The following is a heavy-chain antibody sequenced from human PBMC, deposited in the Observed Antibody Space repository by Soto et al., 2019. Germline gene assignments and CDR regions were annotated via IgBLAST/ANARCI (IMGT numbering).Heavy chain of an antibody. CDR3: ARDAIAYCGGDCYSGPFV. CDR1: GGSISSYY. D-gene: IGHD2-21*02. Sequence: SETLSLTCTVSGGSISSYYWSWIRQPPGKGLEWIGYIYYSGSTNYNPSLKSRVTISVDTSKNQFSLKLSSVTAADTAVYYCARDAIAYCGGDCYSGPFVWGQGTLVTVSS. V-gene: IGHV4-59*01. J-gene: IGHJ4*02. CDR2: IYYSGST.